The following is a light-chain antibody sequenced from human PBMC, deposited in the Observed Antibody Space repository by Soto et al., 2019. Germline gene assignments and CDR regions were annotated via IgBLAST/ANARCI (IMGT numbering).Light chain of an antibody. J-gene: IGKJ4*01. Sequence: DAKMTQSPSSLSASVGDRVTITCRASQEINTWLAWYQQKAEKAPKSLIYAASSLQTGVPSRFIGSQSGTDFTLTISSLQPEDSATYYCQQYNIYPLTFGGGTKVEIK. CDR1: QEINTW. V-gene: IGKV1D-16*01. CDR3: QQYNIYPLT. CDR2: AAS.